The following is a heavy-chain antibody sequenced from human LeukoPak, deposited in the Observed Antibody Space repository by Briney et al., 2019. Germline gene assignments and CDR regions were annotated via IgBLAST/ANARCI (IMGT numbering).Heavy chain of an antibody. D-gene: IGHD4-17*01. CDR1: GGSFSGYY. J-gene: IGHJ4*02. CDR2: INRSGST. Sequence: SETLSLTCAVYGGSFSGYYWSWIRQPPGKGLEWIGEINRSGSTNYNPSLKSRVTISVDTSKNQFSLKLSSVTAADTAVYYCATRSQEYGDYVIDYWGQGTLVTVSS. V-gene: IGHV4-34*01. CDR3: ATRSQEYGDYVIDY.